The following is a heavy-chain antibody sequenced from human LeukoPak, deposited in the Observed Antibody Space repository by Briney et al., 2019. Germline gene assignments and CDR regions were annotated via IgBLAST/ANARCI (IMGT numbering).Heavy chain of an antibody. CDR3: ARDRYCSGGSCSHSHDY. CDR1: GFTFSSYS. Sequence: GGSLRLSCAASGFTFSSYSMNWVRQAPGKGLEWVSSISSSSSYIYYADSVKGRFTISRDNAKNSLYLQMNGLRAEDTAVYYCARDRYCSGGSCSHSHDYWGQGTLVTVSP. CDR2: ISSSSSYI. V-gene: IGHV3-21*01. J-gene: IGHJ4*02. D-gene: IGHD2-15*01.